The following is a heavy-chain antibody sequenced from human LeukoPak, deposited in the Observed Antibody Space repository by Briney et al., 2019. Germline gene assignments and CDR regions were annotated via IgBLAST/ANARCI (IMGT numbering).Heavy chain of an antibody. D-gene: IGHD5-24*01. CDR3: AKEFIAGDGHVDCDS. CDR1: GFSFDDYA. V-gene: IGHV3-9*01. Sequence: PGRSLRLSCAASGFSFDDYAMHWVRQAPGKGLEWVSGINWNSAKIGYADSVKGRFKISRDISKNTLYLQMNSLTAEDSAVYYCAKEFIAGDGHVDCDSWGQGTLVTVSS. CDR2: INWNSAKI. J-gene: IGHJ4*02.